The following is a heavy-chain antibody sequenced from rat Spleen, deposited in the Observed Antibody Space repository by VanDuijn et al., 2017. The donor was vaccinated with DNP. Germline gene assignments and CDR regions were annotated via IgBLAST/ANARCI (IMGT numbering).Heavy chain of an antibody. CDR3: ARHAYYGYNNY. J-gene: IGHJ2*01. Sequence: EVQLVESGGDLVQPGRSLKLSCTASGRTFSDYYMAWVRQAPKKGLEGVATIINDGSRTYYRDSVKGRFTISRDNAKSTLYLQMDSLRSEDTATYYCARHAYYGYNNYWGQGVMVTVSS. CDR1: GRTFSDYY. D-gene: IGHD1-9*01. CDR2: IINDGSRT. V-gene: IGHV5-7*01.